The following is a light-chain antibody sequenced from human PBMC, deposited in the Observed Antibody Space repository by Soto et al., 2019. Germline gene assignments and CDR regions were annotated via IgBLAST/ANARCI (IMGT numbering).Light chain of an antibody. CDR2: EVT. J-gene: IGLJ2*01. CDR1: SIDVGTYTL. Sequence: QSVLTQPASVSGSPGQSITISCTGTSIDVGTYTLVSWYRQYPGKAPKLLLYEVTKLPSGVSNRFSGSKSGNTASLTISGLQAEDEADYFCCSYAGSMTFVVFGGGTKVTVL. V-gene: IGLV2-23*02. CDR3: CSYAGSMTFVV.